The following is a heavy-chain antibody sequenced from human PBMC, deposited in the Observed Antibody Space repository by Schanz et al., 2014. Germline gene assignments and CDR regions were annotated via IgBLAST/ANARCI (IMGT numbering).Heavy chain of an antibody. CDR1: GFTVSSNY. CDR3: AKDLISGWSGFDY. D-gene: IGHD6-19*01. J-gene: IGHJ4*02. CDR2: TYSGGST. V-gene: IGHV3-66*01. Sequence: EVQLVESGGGLVQPGGSLRLSCAASGFTVSSNYMSWVRQAPGKGLEWVSITYSGGSTYYADSVKGRFTISRDKSKNTLYLLMISLRAEDTAVYSCAKDLISGWSGFDYWGQGTLVTVSS.